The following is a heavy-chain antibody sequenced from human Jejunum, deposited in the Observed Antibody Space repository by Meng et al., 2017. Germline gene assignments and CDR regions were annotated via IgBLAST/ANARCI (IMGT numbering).Heavy chain of an antibody. Sequence: QLQLQESGSGLVKPSQTLSLTCAVSVGSISSDGYTWSWIRQPPGKGLEWIGYIYHTGSTYYNPSLKSRVTISVDRSKNQFSLNLSSVTAADTAVYYCARMDSAFHYFDYWGQGTLVTVSS. V-gene: IGHV4-30-2*01. CDR3: ARMDSAFHYFDY. CDR2: IYHTGST. J-gene: IGHJ4*02. D-gene: IGHD1-26*01. CDR1: VGSISSDGYT.